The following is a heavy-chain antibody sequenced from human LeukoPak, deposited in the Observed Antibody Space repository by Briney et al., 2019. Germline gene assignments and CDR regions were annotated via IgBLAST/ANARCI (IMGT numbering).Heavy chain of an antibody. D-gene: IGHD3-10*01. V-gene: IGHV1-3*01. J-gene: IGHJ5*02. CDR3: ARGSDYYAECFDP. CDR1: GYTFTSYA. Sequence: ASVKVSCKASGYTFTSYAMHWVRQAPGQRLEWMGWINAGNGNTKYSQKFQGRVTITRDTSASTAYMELSSLRSEDTAVYYCARGSDYYAECFDPWGQGTLVTVSS. CDR2: INAGNGNT.